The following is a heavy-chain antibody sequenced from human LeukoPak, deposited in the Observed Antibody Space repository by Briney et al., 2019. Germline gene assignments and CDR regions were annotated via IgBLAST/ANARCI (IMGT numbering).Heavy chain of an antibody. D-gene: IGHD5-18*01. Sequence: PSETLSLTCTVSGNSISSGDNYWSWIRQPPGKGLEWIGYIYYSGSTNYNPSLKSRVTISVDTSKNQFSLKLSSVTAADTAVYYCARTTEGGYTYDYFYYYYMDVWGKGTTVTISS. CDR1: GNSISSGDNY. J-gene: IGHJ6*03. CDR2: IYYSGST. V-gene: IGHV4-61*08. CDR3: ARTTEGGYTYDYFYYYYMDV.